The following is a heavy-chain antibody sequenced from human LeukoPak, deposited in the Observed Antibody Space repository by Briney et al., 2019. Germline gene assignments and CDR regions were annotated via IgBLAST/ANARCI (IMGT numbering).Heavy chain of an antibody. CDR1: GYSISNGYY. D-gene: IGHD4-17*01. CDR2: IYRSGST. J-gene: IGHJ4*02. CDR3: ARSYYGDYSDY. Sequence: SETLSLTCTVSGYSISNGYYWDWIRQPPGRGLEWIGNIYRSGSTSYNPSLKSRVTISVDTSKNQFSLKLSSVTAADTAVYYCARSYYGDYSDYWGQGTLVTVSS. V-gene: IGHV4-38-2*02.